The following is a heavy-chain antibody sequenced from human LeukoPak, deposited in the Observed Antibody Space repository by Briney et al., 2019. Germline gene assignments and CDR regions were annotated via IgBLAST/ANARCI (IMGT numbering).Heavy chain of an antibody. CDR3: AKEKKVNTMVRGVRPWFDP. CDR1: GFTFSSYG. J-gene: IGHJ5*02. CDR2: ISGSGGST. D-gene: IGHD3-10*01. V-gene: IGHV3-23*01. Sequence: PGGSLRLSCAASGFTFSSYGMSWVRQAPGKGLEWVSAISGSGGSTYYADSVKGRFTISRDNSKNTLYLQMNSLKAEDTAVYYCAKEKKVNTMVRGVRPWFDPWGQGTLVTVSS.